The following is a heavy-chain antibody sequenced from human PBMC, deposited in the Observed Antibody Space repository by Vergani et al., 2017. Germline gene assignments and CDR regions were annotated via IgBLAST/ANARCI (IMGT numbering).Heavy chain of an antibody. CDR1: GFTLSDYY. V-gene: IGHV3-11*04. D-gene: IGHD4-17*01. J-gene: IGHJ4*02. CDR2: ISSSGSTK. Sequence: QVQLVESGGGLVQPGGSLRISCTASGFTLSDYYMSWIRQAPGKGLEWVSYISSSGSTKNYVDSVKGRFTISRDNAKKTLSLQMRSLRADDTAVYYCAKDGRENSDYGYFDYWGQGTLVTVSS. CDR3: AKDGRENSDYGYFDY.